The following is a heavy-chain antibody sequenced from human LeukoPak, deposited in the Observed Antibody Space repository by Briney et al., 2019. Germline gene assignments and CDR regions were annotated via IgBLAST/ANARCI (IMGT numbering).Heavy chain of an antibody. CDR3: AKEGKTRNWNYYQAKAVY. V-gene: IGHV3-23*01. J-gene: IGHJ4*02. D-gene: IGHD1-7*01. Sequence: GGTLRLSCAASGFTFSSYGMSWVRQAPGKGLEWVSAISGSGGSTYYADSVKGRFTISRDNSKNTLYLQMNSLRAEDTAVYYCAKEGKTRNWNYYQAKAVYWGQGTLVTVSS. CDR2: ISGSGGST. CDR1: GFTFSSYG.